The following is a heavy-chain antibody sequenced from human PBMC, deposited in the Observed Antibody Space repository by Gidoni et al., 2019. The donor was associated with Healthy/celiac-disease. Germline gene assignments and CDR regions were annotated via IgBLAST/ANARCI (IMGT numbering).Heavy chain of an antibody. J-gene: IGHJ4*02. D-gene: IGHD3-10*01. V-gene: IGHV3-64*01. CDR1: GFTFSSYA. CDR3: ARDRGYYGSGSYYSH. Sequence: EVQLVESGGGLVQPGGSLRLSCAASGFTFSSYAMHWVRQAPGKGLEYVSAISSNGGSTYYANSVKGRFTISRDNSKNTLYLQMGSLRAEDMAVYYCARDRGYYGSGSYYSHWGQGTLVTVSS. CDR2: ISSNGGST.